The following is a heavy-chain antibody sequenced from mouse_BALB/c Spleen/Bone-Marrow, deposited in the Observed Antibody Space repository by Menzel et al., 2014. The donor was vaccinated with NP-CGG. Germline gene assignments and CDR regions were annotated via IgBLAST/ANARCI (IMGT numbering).Heavy chain of an antibody. J-gene: IGHJ4*01. D-gene: IGHD1-1*01. CDR2: INPSNGRT. CDR1: GYTFTGYW. V-gene: IGHV1S81*02. CDR3: PRLIYRSSYIVYL. Sequence: QVQLQQSGAELVKPGASAKLSCKASGYTFTGYWTHWGKQRPGQGLEWIGVINPSNGRTYYNEKLKSMAKLTVDKSSSTAYMQHSSPTSEDYAVFYCPRLIYRSSYIVYLWGQGTSVPVSS.